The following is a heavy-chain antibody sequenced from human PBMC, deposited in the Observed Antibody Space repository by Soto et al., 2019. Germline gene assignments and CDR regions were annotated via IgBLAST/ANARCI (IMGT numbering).Heavy chain of an antibody. J-gene: IGHJ4*02. CDR1: GFTFSSYS. V-gene: IGHV3-21*02. Sequence: EVQLVESGGGLVKPGGSLRLSCVASGFTFSSYSMNWVRQAPGKGLEWVSSISSSSRYIYYADSLKGRFTISRDNAKNSLNLQMNSLRGEDTAVYYCARGSSGGGYYFDYWGQGALVTVSS. CDR3: ARGSSGGGYYFDY. CDR2: ISSSSRYI. D-gene: IGHD6-19*01.